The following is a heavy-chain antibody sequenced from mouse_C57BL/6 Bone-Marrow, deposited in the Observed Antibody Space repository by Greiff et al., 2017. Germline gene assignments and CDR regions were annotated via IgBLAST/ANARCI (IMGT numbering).Heavy chain of an antibody. CDR1: GYTFTGYW. Sequence: VQLQQSGAELMKPGASVKLSCKATGYTFTGYWIAWVKQRPGHGLEWIGEILPGSGSTNYNEKFKGKATFTADTSANTAYMQLSSQTTEDSAIYYSARYYDNGSSYAYAMGYWGQGASVTVSS. CDR3: ARYYDNGSSYAYAMGY. J-gene: IGHJ4*01. D-gene: IGHD1-1*01. V-gene: IGHV1-9*01. CDR2: ILPGSGST.